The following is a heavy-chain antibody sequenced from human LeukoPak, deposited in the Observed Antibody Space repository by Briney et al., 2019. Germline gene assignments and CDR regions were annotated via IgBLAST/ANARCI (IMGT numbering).Heavy chain of an antibody. J-gene: IGHJ4*02. CDR2: IWYGGSNK. CDR1: GFTFSSYG. V-gene: IGHV3-33*06. D-gene: IGHD4/OR15-4a*01. Sequence: PGGSLRLSCAASGFTFSSYGMHWVRQAPGKGLEWVAVIWYGGSNKYYADSVKGRFTISRDNSKNTLYLQMNSLRAEDTAVYYCAKAPRGGGSMVVTSFDYWGQGTLVTVSS. CDR3: AKAPRGGGSMVVTSFDY.